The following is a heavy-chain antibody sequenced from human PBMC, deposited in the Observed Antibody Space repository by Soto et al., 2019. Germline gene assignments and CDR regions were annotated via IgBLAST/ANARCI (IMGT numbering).Heavy chain of an antibody. Sequence: EVQLVESGGGVVRPGGSLRLSCAASGFTFDDYGMSWVRQAPGKGLEWVSGINWNGGSTGYADSVKGRFTISRDNAKNSLYLQMNSLRAEDTASYHCARGVVVVPAALSDAFDIWGQGTMVTVSS. CDR3: ARGVVVVPAALSDAFDI. D-gene: IGHD2-2*01. V-gene: IGHV3-20*01. CDR2: INWNGGST. J-gene: IGHJ3*02. CDR1: GFTFDDYG.